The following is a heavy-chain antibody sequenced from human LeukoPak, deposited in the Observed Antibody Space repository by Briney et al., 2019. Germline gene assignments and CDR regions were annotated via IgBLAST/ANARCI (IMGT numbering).Heavy chain of an antibody. J-gene: IGHJ4*02. Sequence: GGSLRLSCAASGFTFSSYTMHWVRQAPGKGLEYVSTISSNGGSTFYANSVKDRFTISRDNSKNTLYLQMDSLRAGDMAVYYCARPRRDGYTELRHWGQGTLVIVSS. D-gene: IGHD5-24*01. CDR1: GFTFSSYT. CDR3: ARPRRDGYTELRH. V-gene: IGHV3-64*01. CDR2: ISSNGGST.